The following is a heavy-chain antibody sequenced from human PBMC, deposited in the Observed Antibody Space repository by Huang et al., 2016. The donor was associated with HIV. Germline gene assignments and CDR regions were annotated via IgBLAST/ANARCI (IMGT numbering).Heavy chain of an antibody. CDR1: GFTFSSVA. J-gene: IGHJ6*03. D-gene: IGHD3-10*01. Sequence: QVQLVESGGGVVQPGRSLRLSCAASGFTFSSVAMHWVRQAPGKGLWWVSVIAYDGSNKYYADAVKGRFTISRDNSKNTLYLQMNSLRAEDTAVYYCARDPDSYGSGSYYYYYYMDVWGKGTTVTVSS. V-gene: IGHV3-30-3*01. CDR2: IAYDGSNK. CDR3: ARDPDSYGSGSYYYYYYMDV.